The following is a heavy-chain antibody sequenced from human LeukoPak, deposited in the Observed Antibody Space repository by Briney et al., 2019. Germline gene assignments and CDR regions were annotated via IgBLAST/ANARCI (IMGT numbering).Heavy chain of an antibody. V-gene: IGHV3-11*01. D-gene: IGHD3-22*01. J-gene: IGHJ4*02. Sequence: GALRLSCAASGFTFSDYYMSWIRQAPGKGLEWVSYISSSGNTIYYADSVKGRFTISRDNAKNSLYLQMNSLRAEDTAVYFCARVKYYYDSSGYYEYYFDYWGQGTLVTVSS. CDR3: ARVKYYYDSSGYYEYYFDY. CDR2: ISSSGNTI. CDR1: GFTFSDYY.